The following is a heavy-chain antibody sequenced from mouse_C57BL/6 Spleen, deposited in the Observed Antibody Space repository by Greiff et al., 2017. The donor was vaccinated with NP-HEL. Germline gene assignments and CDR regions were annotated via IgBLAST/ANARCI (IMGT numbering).Heavy chain of an antibody. CDR1: GYTFTSYW. J-gene: IGHJ4*01. D-gene: IGHD2-3*01. CDR2: INPSNGGT. V-gene: IGHV1-53*01. Sequence: QVQLQQPGTELVKPGASVKLSCKASGYTFTSYWMHWVKQRPGQGLEWIGNINPSNGGTNYNEKFKSKATLTVDKSSRTAYMQLSSLTSEDAAVDYCARSGGYYDYAMDYWGQGTTGTVPS. CDR3: ARSGGYYDYAMDY.